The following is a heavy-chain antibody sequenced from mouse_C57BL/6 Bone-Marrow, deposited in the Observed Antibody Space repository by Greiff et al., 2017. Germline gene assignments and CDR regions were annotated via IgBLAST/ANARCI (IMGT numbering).Heavy chain of an antibody. J-gene: IGHJ2*01. V-gene: IGHV1-54*01. Sequence: QVQLKESGAELVRPGTSVKVSCKASGYAFTNYLIEWVKQRPGQGLEWIGVINPGGGGTNYNEKFKGKATLTTDKSSSTAYMQLSSLTSEDSAVYFCAAVVATGGYWGQGTTLTVSS. CDR2: INPGGGGT. CDR3: AAVVATGGY. CDR1: GYAFTNYL. D-gene: IGHD1-1*01.